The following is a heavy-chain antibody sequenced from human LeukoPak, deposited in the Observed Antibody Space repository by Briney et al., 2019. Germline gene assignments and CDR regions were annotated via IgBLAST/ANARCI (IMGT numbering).Heavy chain of an antibody. V-gene: IGHV3-7*03. CDR2: IKHDGSED. CDR3: AREKPFYDSSGYYYPIAFDY. D-gene: IGHD3-22*01. Sequence: PGGSLKLSCAASGFTFSNYWMTWVRQAPGKGLEWVANIKHDGSEDYYLDSVKGRFTISRDNAKSSLYLQMNSLRAEDTALYYCAREKPFYDSSGYYYPIAFDYRGQGTLVTVSS. J-gene: IGHJ4*02. CDR1: GFTFSNYW.